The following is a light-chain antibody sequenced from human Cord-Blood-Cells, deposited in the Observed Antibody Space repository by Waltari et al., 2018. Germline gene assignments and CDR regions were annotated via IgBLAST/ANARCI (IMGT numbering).Light chain of an antibody. Sequence: DIVMTQSPDSLAVSLGERATINCKSSQSVLSSSNNKHYLAWYQQKPGQPPKLLIYWASTRESGVPDRVSGSGSGTDFTLTISSLQAEDVAVYYCQQYYSTPYTFGQGTKLEIK. CDR3: QQYYSTPYT. V-gene: IGKV4-1*01. CDR2: WAS. CDR1: QSVLSSSNNKHY. J-gene: IGKJ2*01.